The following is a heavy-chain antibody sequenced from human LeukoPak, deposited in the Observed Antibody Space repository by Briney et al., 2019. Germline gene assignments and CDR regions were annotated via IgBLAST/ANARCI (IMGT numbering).Heavy chain of an antibody. D-gene: IGHD1-26*01. J-gene: IGHJ6*02. CDR3: ARDGVGATMRANYGMDV. Sequence: GGSLRLSCAASGFTFSSYSMNWVRQAPGKGLEWVSSISSSSSYIYYADSVKGRFTISRDNAKNSLYLQMNSLRAEDTAAYYCARDGVGATMRANYGMDVWGQGTTVTVSS. CDR1: GFTFSSYS. V-gene: IGHV3-21*01. CDR2: ISSSSSYI.